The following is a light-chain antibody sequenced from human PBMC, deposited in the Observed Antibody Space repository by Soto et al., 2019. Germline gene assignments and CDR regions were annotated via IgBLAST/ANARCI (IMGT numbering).Light chain of an antibody. V-gene: IGKV3-15*01. J-gene: IGKJ4*01. Sequence: EKVMTQSPATLSVSPGERATLSCRASENIKNRLAWYQQKPGQGPRLLIYDAFTRATDIPARFSGSASGTEFPLTFSSLKSKDSAFYYCQQYEDWPLTLGGGTKV. CDR3: QQYEDWPLT. CDR2: DAF. CDR1: ENIKNR.